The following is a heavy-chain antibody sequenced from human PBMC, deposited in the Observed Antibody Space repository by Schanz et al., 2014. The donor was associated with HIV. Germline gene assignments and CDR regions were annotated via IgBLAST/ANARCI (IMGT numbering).Heavy chain of an antibody. J-gene: IGHJ3*02. Sequence: QVQLVESGGGVVQPGKSLRLSCAASGFTFSSYGMHWVRQAPGKGLEWVAVLWHDGSNKYYVDSVKDRFTISRDNSKNTLYLQMNGLRAEDTAVYYCARENPLYYYLHGGPFDIWGQGTMVTVSS. CDR1: GFTFSSYG. V-gene: IGHV3-33*01. D-gene: IGHD3-10*01. CDR2: LWHDGSNK. CDR3: ARENPLYYYLHGGPFDI.